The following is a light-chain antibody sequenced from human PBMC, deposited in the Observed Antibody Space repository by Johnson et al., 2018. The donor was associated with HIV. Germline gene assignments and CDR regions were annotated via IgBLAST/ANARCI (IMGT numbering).Light chain of an antibody. V-gene: IGLV1-51*02. Sequence: QSILTQPPSVSAAPGQKVTISCSGSSSNIGNNYVSWYKQLPGTAPKLLIYENNKRPSGIPDRFSGSKSGTSATLGITGLQTGDEADYYCGTGDSSLSVVFGTGTKVTVL. CDR3: GTGDSSLSVV. J-gene: IGLJ1*01. CDR1: SSNIGNNY. CDR2: ENN.